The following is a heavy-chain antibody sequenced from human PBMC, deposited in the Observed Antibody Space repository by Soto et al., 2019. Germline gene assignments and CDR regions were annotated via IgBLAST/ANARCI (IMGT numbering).Heavy chain of an antibody. D-gene: IGHD3-16*01. J-gene: IGHJ1*01. Sequence: EVQLLESGGGLVQPGGSLRLSCAASGFTFSSYAMSWVRQAPGKGLEWVSAISGSGGSTYYADSVKGRFTISGDNSKNTLYLQMNSLRAEDTAVYYWAHRPRGGGAEYFQHWGQGTLVTVSS. CDR1: GFTFSSYA. CDR2: ISGSGGST. V-gene: IGHV3-23*01. CDR3: AHRPRGGGAEYFQH.